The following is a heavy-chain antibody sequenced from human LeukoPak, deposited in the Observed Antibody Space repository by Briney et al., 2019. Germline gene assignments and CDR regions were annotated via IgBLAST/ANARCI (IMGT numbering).Heavy chain of an antibody. D-gene: IGHD3-10*02. V-gene: IGHV3-21*01. CDR3: AELGITMIGGV. CDR2: ISSSSSYI. J-gene: IGHJ6*04. Sequence: GGSLRLSCAASGFTFSTYSMNWVRQAPGKGLEWVSSISSSSSYIHYADSVKGRFTISRDNAKNSLYLQMNSLRAEDTAVYYCAELGITMIGGVWGKGTTVTISS. CDR1: GFTFSTYS.